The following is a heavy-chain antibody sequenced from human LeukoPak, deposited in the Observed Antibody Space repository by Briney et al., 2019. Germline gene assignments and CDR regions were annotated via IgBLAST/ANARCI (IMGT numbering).Heavy chain of an antibody. Sequence: GASVKVSCKASGYTLTSYYMHWVRQAPGQGLEWMGIINPSGGSTSYAQKFQGRVTMTRDTSTSTVYMELSSLRSEDTAVYYCARDGFQSGDEYYYYYYMDVWGKGTTVTISS. CDR1: GYTLTSYY. V-gene: IGHV1-46*01. D-gene: IGHD2-21*02. CDR3: ARDGFQSGDEYYYYYYMDV. J-gene: IGHJ6*03. CDR2: INPSGGST.